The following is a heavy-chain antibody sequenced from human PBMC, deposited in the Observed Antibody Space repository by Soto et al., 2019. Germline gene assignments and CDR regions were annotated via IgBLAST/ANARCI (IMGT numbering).Heavy chain of an antibody. CDR1: GGSFSGHY. V-gene: IGHV4-34*01. D-gene: IGHD5-12*01. Sequence: QVQLQQWGAGLLKPSETLSLTCAVYGGSFSGHYWSWIRQPPGKGLEWIGEINHSGSTNYNPSLKSRVTISVDTSENQFSLKLSSVSVSDTAVYYCARGRGSGSDFLDYWGQGTLVTVSS. CDR2: INHSGST. CDR3: ARGRGSGSDFLDY. J-gene: IGHJ4*02.